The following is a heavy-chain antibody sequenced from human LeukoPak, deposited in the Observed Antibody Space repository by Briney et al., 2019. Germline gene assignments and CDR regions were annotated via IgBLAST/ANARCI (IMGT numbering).Heavy chain of an antibody. CDR2: IYNGVNT. CDR3: ARSRAFNSGAFDP. Sequence: SETLSLTCTVSGASVSSASYWSWIRQPPGKGVEWIAHIYNGVNTNYNPSLKSRVTMSVDTSKNQFSLRLNSVTAADTAVYYCARSRAFNSGAFDPWGQGSLVTVSS. CDR1: GASVSSASY. D-gene: IGHD1-26*01. V-gene: IGHV4-61*01. J-gene: IGHJ5*02.